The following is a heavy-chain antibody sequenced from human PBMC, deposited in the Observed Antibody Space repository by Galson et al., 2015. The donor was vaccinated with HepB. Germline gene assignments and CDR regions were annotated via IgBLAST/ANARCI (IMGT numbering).Heavy chain of an antibody. D-gene: IGHD1-1*01. CDR3: ARTTWRDKNWPIFDS. J-gene: IGHJ4*02. CDR1: GFTFSRNA. CDR2: LTGSSDIP. V-gene: IGHV3-23*01. Sequence: SLRLSCAASGFTFSRNAMSWVRQAPGKGLEWVSSLTGSSDIPNIADSAKGRFSISRDNSKNTLYLQMNSLRVEDTAFYYCARTTWRDKNWPIFDSWGQGTLVTVSS.